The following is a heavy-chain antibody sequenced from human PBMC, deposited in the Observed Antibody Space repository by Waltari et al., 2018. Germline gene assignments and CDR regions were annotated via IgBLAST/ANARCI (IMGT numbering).Heavy chain of an antibody. J-gene: IGHJ4*02. D-gene: IGHD3-3*01. CDR3: ARDHVFRGDFWSGYYDS. CDR2: IKQVGSET. CDR1: GFTFSSYW. V-gene: IGHV3-7*01. Sequence: EVQLEESGGGLVQPGGSLRLSCAASGFTFSSYWMTWVRQAPGKGLECVANIKQVGSETYYADSLKGRFTISRDNAKNSLYLQMNSLRAEDTALYYCARDHVFRGDFWSGYYDSWGQGTLVTVSS.